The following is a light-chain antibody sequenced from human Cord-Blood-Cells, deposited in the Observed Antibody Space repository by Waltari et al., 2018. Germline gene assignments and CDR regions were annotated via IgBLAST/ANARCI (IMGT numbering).Light chain of an antibody. J-gene: IGKJ5*01. CDR3: QQYNNWPPIT. Sequence: EIVMTQSPATLSVSPGERAPLSCRASQSVSSNLAWYQQKPGQAPRPLIYGASTRSTGIPARFSGSGSGTEFTLTISSLQSEDFAVYYCQQYNNWPPITFGQGTRLEIK. V-gene: IGKV3-15*01. CDR2: GAS. CDR1: QSVSSN.